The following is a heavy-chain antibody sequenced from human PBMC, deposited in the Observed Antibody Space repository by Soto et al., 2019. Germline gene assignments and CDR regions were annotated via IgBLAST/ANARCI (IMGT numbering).Heavy chain of an antibody. Sequence: QVQLVQSGAEVKKPGASVKVSCKASGYTFSSYGISWVRQAPGQGLEWMGWISADNGNTNYAQRPQGRVTMTTDTSKSTGHMELSSLRSNDTAVDYYARYECISATCYVPFWGQGTLVTVSP. V-gene: IGHV1-18*04. D-gene: IGHD2-2*01. CDR2: ISADNGNT. CDR1: GYTFSSYG. J-gene: IGHJ4*02. CDR3: ARYECISATCYVPF.